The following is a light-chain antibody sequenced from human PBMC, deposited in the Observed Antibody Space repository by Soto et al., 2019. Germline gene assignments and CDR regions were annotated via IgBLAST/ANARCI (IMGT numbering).Light chain of an antibody. CDR3: QHYNSYPYT. CDR2: DAS. Sequence: DIQMTQSPSTLSSSVGDRVTVTCRASQSICRYLAWYRQKPGKAPNLLIYDASSLERGVPSRFSGSGSGSEFTLTINSLQPDDFATYFCQHYNSYPYTFGQGTKLEIK. CDR1: QSICRY. J-gene: IGKJ2*01. V-gene: IGKV1-5*01.